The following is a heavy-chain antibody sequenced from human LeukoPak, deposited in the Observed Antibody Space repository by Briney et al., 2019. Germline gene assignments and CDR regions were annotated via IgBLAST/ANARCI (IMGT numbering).Heavy chain of an antibody. V-gene: IGHV4-4*07. Sequence: TSETLSLTCSVSGGSISGYYWSWIRQPAGEGLEWIGRIYSSGSTNYSPSLESRVTMSVDTSKHQFSLKLSSVTAADTAVYYCARASSGTYYDYYGMDVWGQGTTVTVSS. CDR1: GGSISGYY. CDR2: IYSSGST. CDR3: ARASSGTYYDYYGMDV. D-gene: IGHD1-26*01. J-gene: IGHJ6*02.